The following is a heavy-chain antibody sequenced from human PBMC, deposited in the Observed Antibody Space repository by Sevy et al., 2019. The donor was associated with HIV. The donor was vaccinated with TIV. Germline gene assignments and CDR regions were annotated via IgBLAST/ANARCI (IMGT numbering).Heavy chain of an antibody. D-gene: IGHD6-13*01. J-gene: IGHJ4*02. CDR3: VRDPQINDIAESGIIH. Sequence: GGSLRLSCAASGFTFRKYGMHWVRQAPGKGLEWVAVIWWDGSEKYYADSVKGRFTISGDNSEDTMYLQMRSLRADDTAVYYCVRDPQINDIAESGIIHWGQGTLVTVSS. CDR2: IWWDGSEK. V-gene: IGHV3-33*01. CDR1: GFTFRKYG.